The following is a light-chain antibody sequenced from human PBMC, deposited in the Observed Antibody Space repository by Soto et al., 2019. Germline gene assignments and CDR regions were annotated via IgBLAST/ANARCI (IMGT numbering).Light chain of an antibody. CDR1: QSLLPTNAYKY. CDR3: MQCLQTWT. CDR2: LGS. Sequence: IVSTQSPLSLPVTPGEPASISCRSSQSLLPTNAYKYLEWYVQKPGHSPQLVIYLGSNRPSGVPDRFSGSGSGTDFTLKISRVEADDVDVYYCMQCLQTWTFGQVTEV. J-gene: IGKJ1*01. V-gene: IGKV2-28*01.